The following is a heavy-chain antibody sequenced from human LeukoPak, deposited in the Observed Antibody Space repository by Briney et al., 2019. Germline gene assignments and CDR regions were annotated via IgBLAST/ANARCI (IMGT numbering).Heavy chain of an antibody. CDR2: ISGSGGST. J-gene: IGHJ3*02. V-gene: IGHV3-23*01. D-gene: IGHD3-22*01. CDR1: GFTFSSYS. Sequence: GGSLRLSCAASGFTFSSYSMNWVRQAPGKGLEWVSAISGSGGSTYYADSVKGRFTISRDNSKNTLYLQMNSLRAEDTAVYYCANFAPDYYDTENDALDIWGQGTMVTVSS. CDR3: ANFAPDYYDTENDALDI.